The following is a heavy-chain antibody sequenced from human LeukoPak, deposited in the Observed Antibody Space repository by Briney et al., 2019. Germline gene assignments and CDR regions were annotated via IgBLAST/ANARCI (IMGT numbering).Heavy chain of an antibody. D-gene: IGHD3-10*01. Sequence: SETLSLTCAVYGGSFSGYYWSWIRQPPGKGLEWIGEINHSGSTNYNPSLKSRVTISVDTSKNQFSLKLSSVTAADTAVYYCAKYYGLGSSACFDPWGQGTLVTVSS. V-gene: IGHV4-34*01. CDR2: INHSGST. J-gene: IGHJ5*02. CDR1: GGSFSGYY. CDR3: AKYYGLGSSACFDP.